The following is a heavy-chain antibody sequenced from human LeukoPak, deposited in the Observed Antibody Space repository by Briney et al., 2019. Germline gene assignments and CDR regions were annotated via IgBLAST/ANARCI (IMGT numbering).Heavy chain of an antibody. CDR1: GGSISSSSYY. CDR3: ARTGYCSSTSCYRGYYYYYMDV. D-gene: IGHD2-2*02. CDR2: IYYSGST. Sequence: SETLSLTCTVSGGSISSSSYYWGWIRQPPGKGLEWIGSIYYSGSTYYNPSLKSRVTISVDTSKNQFSLKLSSVTAADTAVYYCARTGYCSSTSCYRGYYYYYMDVWGKETTVTVSS. V-gene: IGHV4-39*07. J-gene: IGHJ6*03.